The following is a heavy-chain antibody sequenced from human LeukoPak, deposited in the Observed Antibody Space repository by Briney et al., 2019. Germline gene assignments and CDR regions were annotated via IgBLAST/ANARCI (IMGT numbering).Heavy chain of an antibody. CDR1: GYIFSNCG. CDR3: ARSHSGSLRAPFDH. V-gene: IGHV1-18*01. Sequence: ASVKVSCKASGYIFSNCGVIWVRQAPGQGLEWMAWISPYKGDTKYAQKFQGRVTVIADTSTATVYMELRSLRSDDTAIYYCARSHSGSLRAPFDHWGQGTLVTVST. D-gene: IGHD3-22*01. J-gene: IGHJ4*02. CDR2: ISPYKGDT.